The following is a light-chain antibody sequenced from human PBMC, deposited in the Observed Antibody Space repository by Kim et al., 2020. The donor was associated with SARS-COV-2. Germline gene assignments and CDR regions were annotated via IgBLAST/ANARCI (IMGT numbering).Light chain of an antibody. J-gene: IGKJ2*01. CDR3: QQSYSAPQT. CDR2: AES. CDR1: QGISNS. V-gene: IGKV1-NL1*01. Sequence: SAYVGDRVTTTCRASQGISNSLAWYRQKPGKAPTLLLYAESTLQSGVPFRFGGSGSGAVYTLTISNLQPEDFATYYCQQSYSAPQTFGQGTKVEIK.